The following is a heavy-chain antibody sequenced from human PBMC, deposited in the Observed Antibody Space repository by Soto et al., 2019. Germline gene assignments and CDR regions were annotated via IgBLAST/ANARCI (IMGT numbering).Heavy chain of an antibody. Sequence: SETLSLTCTVSGGSISSYYWSWIRQPPGKGLEWIGYIYYSGSTNYNPSLKSRVTISVDTSKNQFSLKLSSVTAADTAVYYCARVEGISFYYFDYWGQGTLVTVSS. CDR3: ARVEGISFYYFDY. CDR2: IYYSGST. CDR1: GGSISSYY. D-gene: IGHD1-1*01. V-gene: IGHV4-59*01. J-gene: IGHJ4*02.